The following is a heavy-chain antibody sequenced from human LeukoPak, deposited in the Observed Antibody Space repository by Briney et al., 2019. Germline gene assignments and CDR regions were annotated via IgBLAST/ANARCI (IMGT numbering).Heavy chain of an antibody. CDR2: ISGSGGST. CDR1: GFTFTSYA. Sequence: GGSLRLSCAASGFTFTSYAMTWVRQAPGKGLEWVSDISGSGGSTYYADSLKSRLTISRDNSTNTLYLQMNSLRAEDTAIYYCAKLGGSYYGEVDYWGQGTLVTVSS. CDR3: AKLGGSYYGEVDY. V-gene: IGHV3-23*01. D-gene: IGHD1-26*01. J-gene: IGHJ4*02.